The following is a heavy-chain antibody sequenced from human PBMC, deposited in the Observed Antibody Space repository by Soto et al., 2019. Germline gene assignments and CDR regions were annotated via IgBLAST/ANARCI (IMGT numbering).Heavy chain of an antibody. J-gene: IGHJ5*01. CDR1: GGSISSGGYY. Sequence: QVQLQESGPGLVKPSQTLSLTCTVSGGSISSGGYYWSWIRQHPGKGLEWIGYIYYSGSTYYNPSLKSHVTISVATSKNPCAQNLGSVTAADTAVYYCARGLLWFGETDSWGQGTLVTVSS. CDR3: ARGLLWFGETDS. V-gene: IGHV4-31*01. D-gene: IGHD3-10*01. CDR2: IYYSGST.